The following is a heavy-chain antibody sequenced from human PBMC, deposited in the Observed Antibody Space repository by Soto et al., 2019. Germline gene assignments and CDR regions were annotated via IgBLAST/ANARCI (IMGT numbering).Heavy chain of an antibody. CDR2: INNSGST. CDR3: ARGSSSFLDY. V-gene: IGHV4-34*01. J-gene: IGHJ4*02. Sequence: PSETLSLTCAVYGGSFSGYYWSWIRQPPGKGLEWIGEINNSGSTNYNPSLKSRVTISVDTSKNQFSLKLSSVTAADTAVYYCARGSSSFLDYWGQGTLVTVSS. CDR1: GGSFSGYY. D-gene: IGHD2-15*01.